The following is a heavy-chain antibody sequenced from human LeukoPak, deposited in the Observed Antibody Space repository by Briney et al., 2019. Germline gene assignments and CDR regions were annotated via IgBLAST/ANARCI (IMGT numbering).Heavy chain of an antibody. D-gene: IGHD3-3*01. Sequence: PGGSLRLSCAASGFTFSYYGMHWVRQAPGKGLEWVAFISFDGSNKYYADSVKGRFAISRDNSENTLYLRMNSLRAEGTALYYCAKPYYDFWSAYSGGGSMNVWGQGTTVTVSS. CDR1: GFTFSYYG. V-gene: IGHV3-30*18. CDR3: AKPYYDFWSAYSGGGSMNV. J-gene: IGHJ6*02. CDR2: ISFDGSNK.